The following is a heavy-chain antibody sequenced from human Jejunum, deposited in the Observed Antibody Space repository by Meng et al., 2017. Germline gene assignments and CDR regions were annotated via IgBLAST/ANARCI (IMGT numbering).Heavy chain of an antibody. CDR3: AREGNYYGSGSSPLDS. D-gene: IGHD3-10*01. J-gene: IGHJ4*02. CDR1: GYAVTGYS. V-gene: IGHV1-2*06. Sequence: QVPLVQSGAQLRKPGASVSRSSKTPGYAVTGYSVNWVRQAPGQGLEGMGRINPNSGGTNAAQKFQGRITMARDTSISTAYMGLTTLRSDDAAVYYCAREGNYYGSGSSPLDSWGQGALVTVSS. CDR2: INPNSGGT.